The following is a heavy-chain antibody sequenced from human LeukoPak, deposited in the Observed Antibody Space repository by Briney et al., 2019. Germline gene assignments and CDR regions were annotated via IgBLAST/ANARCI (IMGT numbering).Heavy chain of an antibody. J-gene: IGHJ4*02. Sequence: TSETLSLTRTVSRGSINNRYWGWIRQPAGKGLEWIGRMYTNGESDYNPSLKSRVAMSVDTSKSQFSLKLNSMTAADTALYYCARSWSGYLNWGQGTLVTVSS. CDR2: MYTNGES. CDR1: RGSINNRY. CDR3: ARSWSGYLN. D-gene: IGHD3-3*01. V-gene: IGHV4-4*07.